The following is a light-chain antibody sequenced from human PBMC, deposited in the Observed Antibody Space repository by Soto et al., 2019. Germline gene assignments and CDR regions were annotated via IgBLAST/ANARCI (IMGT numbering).Light chain of an antibody. CDR1: QSLSSNY. V-gene: IGKV3-20*01. CDR2: GAS. Sequence: EIVLTQSPGTLSLSPGERATLSCRASQSLSSNYLALYQQKPGQALRLLIYGASSRATGIPYRFSGCGSGTDFTLIISRLEPEDFVVYYCQQYGSAFRTFGQGTKLEIK. CDR3: QQYGSAFRT. J-gene: IGKJ2*01.